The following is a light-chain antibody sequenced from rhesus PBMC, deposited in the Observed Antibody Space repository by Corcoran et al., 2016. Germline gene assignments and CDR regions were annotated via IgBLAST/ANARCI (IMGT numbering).Light chain of an antibody. J-gene: IGKJ1*01. CDR3: QHYYSTPWT. Sequence: DIQMTQSPSSLSASVGDRVTITCRASQGMTNDLAWYQQNPGEIRKLLIYEASSLESGLPSRFSGRGSVTDFTRTISSLQFEDFATYYCQHYYSTPWTFGQGTKVEIK. V-gene: IGKV1S17*01. CDR1: QGMTND. CDR2: EAS.